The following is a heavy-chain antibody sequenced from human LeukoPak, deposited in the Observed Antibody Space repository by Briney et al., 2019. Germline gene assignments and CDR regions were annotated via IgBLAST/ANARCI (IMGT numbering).Heavy chain of an antibody. CDR2: IYYSGST. CDR3: GRRGQYDGNHP. D-gene: IGHD1-14*01. J-gene: IGHJ5*02. Sequence: PSETLSLTCTVSGGSISSGGYYWSWIRQHPGKGLEWIGYIYYSGSTYYNPSLKSRVTISVDTSKNQFSLKLSSVTAADTAVYYCGRRGQYDGNHPWGQGTLVTVSS. V-gene: IGHV4-31*03. CDR1: GGSISSGGYY.